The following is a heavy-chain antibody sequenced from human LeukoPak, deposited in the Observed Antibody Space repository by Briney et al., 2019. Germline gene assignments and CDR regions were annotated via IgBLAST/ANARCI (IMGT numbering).Heavy chain of an antibody. D-gene: IGHD6-6*01. V-gene: IGHV3-9*01. CDR1: GFTFDDYA. CDR3: AKDITSAWYYYYGMDV. CDR2: ISWNSGSI. J-gene: IGHJ6*02. Sequence: GGSLRLSCAASGFTFDDYAMHWVRQAPGKGLEWVSGISWNSGSIGYADSVKGRFTISRDNAKNSLYLQMNSLRAEDTALYYCAKDITSAWYYYYGMDVWGQGTTVTVSS.